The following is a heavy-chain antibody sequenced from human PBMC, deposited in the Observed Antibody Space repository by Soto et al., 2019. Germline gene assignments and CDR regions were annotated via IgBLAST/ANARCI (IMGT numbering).Heavy chain of an antibody. CDR1: GFTFINYA. Sequence: PGGSLRLSCEVSGFTFINYAMAWGRQAPGKGLEYVSSITGNGGYTYYALSVKGRFTISRDNSKNTLYVQMNSLTAEDTATSFCAKCGAGKTCIPTGFDPWGQGTLVTVSS. CDR3: AKCGAGKTCIPTGFDP. J-gene: IGHJ5*02. CDR2: ITGNGGYT. V-gene: IGHV3-23*01. D-gene: IGHD2-15*01.